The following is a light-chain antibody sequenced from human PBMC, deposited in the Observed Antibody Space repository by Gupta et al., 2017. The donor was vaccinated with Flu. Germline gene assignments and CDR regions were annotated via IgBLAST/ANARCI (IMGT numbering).Light chain of an antibody. V-gene: IGKV1-5*03. CDR2: KAS. CDR3: HQDQSAPWT. J-gene: IGKJ1*01. Sequence: DIQMTQSPSTLSASVGDSVSITCRASQTISSWLAWYQQKPGKAPRLLLYKASDLESGVPSRFSGSGSGTEFSLTISSLQPDDFATYYCHQDQSAPWTFGEGTKVEVK. CDR1: QTISSW.